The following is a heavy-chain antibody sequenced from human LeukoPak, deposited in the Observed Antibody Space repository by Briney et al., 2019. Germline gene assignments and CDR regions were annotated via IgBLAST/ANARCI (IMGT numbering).Heavy chain of an antibody. J-gene: IGHJ6*02. V-gene: IGHV3-66*01. CDR1: GFIVSNNY. CDR2: IYSGGST. Sequence: GGSLRLSCAASGFIVSNNYINWVRQAPGKGLEWVSVIYSGGSTYYADSVKGRFTISRDSFKNTLYLQMNSLRVEDTAVYYCARFPGIANVFYYGMDVWGQGTTVTVSS. D-gene: IGHD6-13*01. CDR3: ARFPGIANVFYYGMDV.